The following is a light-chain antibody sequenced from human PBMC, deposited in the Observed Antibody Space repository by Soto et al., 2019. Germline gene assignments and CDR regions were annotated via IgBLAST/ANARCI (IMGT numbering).Light chain of an antibody. CDR1: QSVSNNY. CDR3: QRYGSSPPHT. J-gene: IGKJ2*01. Sequence: EIVLKQSPGTLSLSPGEGATLSCRASQSVSNNYLAWYQQKPGQAPRLLISGASIRATGIPDRFSGSGSGTDFTLTISRLESEDFAVYYCQRYGSSPPHTFGQGTKLEIK. CDR2: GAS. V-gene: IGKV3-20*01.